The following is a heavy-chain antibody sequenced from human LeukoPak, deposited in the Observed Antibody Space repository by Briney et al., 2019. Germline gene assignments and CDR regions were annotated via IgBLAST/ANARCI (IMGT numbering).Heavy chain of an antibody. CDR2: INNSGST. CDR1: GGSISSYY. V-gene: IGHV4-34*01. D-gene: IGHD3-22*01. J-gene: IGHJ4*02. CDR3: ARVGALGYYDSSGYYPTEN. Sequence: SETLSLTCTVSGGSISSYYWSWIRQPPGKGLEWIGEINNSGSTNYNPSLKSRVTISVDTSKNQFSLKLSSVTAADTAVYYCARVGALGYYDSSGYYPTENWGQGTLVTVSS.